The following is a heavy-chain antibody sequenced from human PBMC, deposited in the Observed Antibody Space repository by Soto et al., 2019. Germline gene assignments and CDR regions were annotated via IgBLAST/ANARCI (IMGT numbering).Heavy chain of an antibody. V-gene: IGHV3-53*01. CDR2: IYSGGYT. Sequence: EVQLVESGGGLIQPGGSLRLSCAVSGFTVSNNYMSWVRQAPGKGLEGVSVIYSGGYTAYGDSVKGRFTISRDNSKNTLYLQRKSLGADAPALFYCVADGGGGGYWGQGTLVTVSS. J-gene: IGHJ4*02. CDR3: VADGGGGGY. D-gene: IGHD3-16*01. CDR1: GFTVSNNY.